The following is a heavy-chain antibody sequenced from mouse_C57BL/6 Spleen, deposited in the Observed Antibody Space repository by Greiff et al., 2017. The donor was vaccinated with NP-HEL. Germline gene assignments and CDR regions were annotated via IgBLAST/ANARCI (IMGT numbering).Heavy chain of an antibody. V-gene: IGHV1-59*01. Sequence: QVQLQQPGAELVRPGTSVKLSCKASGYTFTSYWMHWVKQRPGQGLEWIGVIDPSDSYTNYNQKFKGKATLTVDTSSSTAYMQLSSLTSEDSAVYYCAKMMGGYYPLYAMEYWGKGASVTASS. CDR3: AKMMGGYYPLYAMEY. D-gene: IGHD2-3*01. J-gene: IGHJ4*01. CDR2: IDPSDSYT. CDR1: GYTFTSYW.